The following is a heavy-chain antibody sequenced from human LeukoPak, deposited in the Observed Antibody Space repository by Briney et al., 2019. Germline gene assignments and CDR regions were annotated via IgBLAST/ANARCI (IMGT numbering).Heavy chain of an antibody. D-gene: IGHD1-1*01. CDR1: GFSLSTSGMC. CDR3: ARSSGSRAYGMDV. J-gene: IGHJ6*02. V-gene: IGHV2-70*11. Sequence: SGPTLVNPTQTLTLTCTFSGFSLSTSGMCVSWIRQPPGKALEWLARIDWDDDKHYSTSLKTRLTISKDTSKTQVVLTMTNMAPVDTATYYCARSSGSRAYGMDVWGQGTTVTVSS. CDR2: IDWDDDK.